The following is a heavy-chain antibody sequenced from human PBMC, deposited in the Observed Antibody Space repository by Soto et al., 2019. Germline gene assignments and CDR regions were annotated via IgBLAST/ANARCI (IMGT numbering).Heavy chain of an antibody. CDR1: GGSISSGGYY. CDR2: IYYSGST. D-gene: IGHD2-15*01. CDR3: ARRYCSGGSCYTFSSWYFDY. J-gene: IGHJ4*02. V-gene: IGHV4-31*03. Sequence: SETLSLTCTVSGGSISSGGYYWSWIRQHPGKGLEWIGYIYYSGSTYYNPSLKSRVTISVDTSKNQFSLKLSSVTAADTAVYYCARRYCSGGSCYTFSSWYFDYWGQGTLVTVSS.